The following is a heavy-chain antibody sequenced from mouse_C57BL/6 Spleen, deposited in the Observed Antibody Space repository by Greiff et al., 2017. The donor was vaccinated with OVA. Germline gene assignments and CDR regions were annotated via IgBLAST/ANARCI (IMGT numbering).Heavy chain of an antibody. CDR2: INYDGSST. CDR3: ASALDSYYAMDY. Sequence: EVMLVESEGGLVQPGSSMKLSCTASGFTFSDYYMPWVRQVPEKGLEWVANINYDGSSTYYLDSLKSRFIISRDNAKNILYLQMSSLKSEDTAKYYCASALDSYYAMDYWGQGTSVTVSS. CDR1: GFTFSDYY. J-gene: IGHJ4*01. V-gene: IGHV5-16*01.